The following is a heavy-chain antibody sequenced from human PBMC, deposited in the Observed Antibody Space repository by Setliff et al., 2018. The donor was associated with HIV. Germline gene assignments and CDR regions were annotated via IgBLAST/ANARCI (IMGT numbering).Heavy chain of an antibody. CDR2: VNPSGGST. CDR3: AGGRTAGYNYDYGY. Sequence: ASVKVSCKASGYTFTSYSMHWVRQAPGQGLEWLGMVNPSGGSTAYAQKFQGRVTMTRDTSTNTVYMDLSGLRSDDTAVYYCAGGRTAGYNYDYGYWGRGTLVTVSS. D-gene: IGHD3-16*01. V-gene: IGHV1-46*01. CDR1: GYTFTSYS. J-gene: IGHJ4*02.